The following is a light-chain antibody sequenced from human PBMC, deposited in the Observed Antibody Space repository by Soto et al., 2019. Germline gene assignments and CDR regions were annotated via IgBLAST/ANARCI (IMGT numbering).Light chain of an antibody. CDR2: KNN. Sequence: QSVLTQPPSASGTPGQSITISCSGSSSNIGSQYVYWYQQLPGTAPTVVIYKNNERPSGVPDRFSGSKSGTSASLAISGLRSEDEADSYCAAWDDSLSGRVFGGGTKLTVL. CDR3: AAWDDSLSGRV. J-gene: IGLJ3*02. V-gene: IGLV1-47*01. CDR1: SSNIGSQY.